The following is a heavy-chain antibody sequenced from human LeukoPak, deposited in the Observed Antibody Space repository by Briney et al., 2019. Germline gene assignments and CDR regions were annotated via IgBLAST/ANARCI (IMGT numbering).Heavy chain of an antibody. D-gene: IGHD3-22*01. CDR1: GSSINNNF. CDR2: IYSSGSA. CDR3: ARHRDYYDT. V-gene: IGHV4-59*08. Sequence: SETLSLTCTVSGSSINNNFWTWIRQPPGKGLEWIGYIYSSGSANYNPSLKSRVIISGDTSKNQISLRLTSVTAAYTAMYFCARHRDYYDTWGHGTLVTVSS. J-gene: IGHJ4*01.